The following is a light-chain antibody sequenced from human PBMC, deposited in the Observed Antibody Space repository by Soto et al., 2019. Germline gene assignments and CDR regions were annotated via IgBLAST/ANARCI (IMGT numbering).Light chain of an antibody. V-gene: IGKV3-20*01. CDR2: TAS. CDR1: QSLSSTY. J-gene: IGKJ2*01. CDR3: QQYVDSPYT. Sequence: EIVLTQSPSTLSLSPGERATLSCRASQSLSSTYLAWYQQKPGQAPRLLIYTASSRATGIPDRFSGSGSGTDFTLTISRLEPEDFAVYFCQQYVDSPYTFGQGTKLDIK.